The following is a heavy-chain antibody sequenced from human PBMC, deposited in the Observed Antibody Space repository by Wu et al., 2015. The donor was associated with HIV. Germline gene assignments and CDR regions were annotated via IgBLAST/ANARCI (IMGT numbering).Heavy chain of an antibody. CDR2: MNPRSGNT. CDR1: GYTFSSYD. J-gene: IGHJ4*02. CDR3: ARHGGEVGSGKYFFDY. V-gene: IGHV1-8*01. Sequence: QVQLVQSGAEVKKPGASVKVSCKASGYTFSSYDINWVRQATGQGLEWMGWMNPRSGNTGYAQKFQGRVTMTRDTSITTAYMELSSLRSEDTAVYYCARHGGEVGSGKYFFDYWARERWSPSPQ. D-gene: IGHD3-10*01.